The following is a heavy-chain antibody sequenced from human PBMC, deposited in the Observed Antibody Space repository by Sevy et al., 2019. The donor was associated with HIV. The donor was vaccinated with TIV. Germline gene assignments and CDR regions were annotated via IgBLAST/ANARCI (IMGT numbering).Heavy chain of an antibody. CDR3: ARGPDRAYDFYY. Sequence: ASVKVSRKASGYTFTGYYMHWVRQAPGQGLEWMGRINANSGGTNYAQKFQGRVTMTRDTSISTAYMELSRLRSDDTAVYYCARGPDRAYDFYYWGQGTLVTVSS. CDR1: GYTFTGYY. J-gene: IGHJ4*02. CDR2: INANSGGT. D-gene: IGHD5-12*01. V-gene: IGHV1-2*06.